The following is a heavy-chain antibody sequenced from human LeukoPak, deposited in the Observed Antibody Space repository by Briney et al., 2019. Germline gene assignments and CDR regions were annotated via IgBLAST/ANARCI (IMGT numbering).Heavy chain of an antibody. J-gene: IGHJ4*02. CDR2: IKNDGSST. D-gene: IGHD3-22*01. Sequence: PGGSLRLSCAASGFIFSSYWMHWVRQAPGKGLVWVSRIKNDGSSTSYADSVKGRFTISRDNAKNTLYLQMNSLRAEDTAVYYCAKGDYYDLDYWGQGTLVTVSS. CDR1: GFIFSSYW. V-gene: IGHV3-74*01. CDR3: AKGDYYDLDY.